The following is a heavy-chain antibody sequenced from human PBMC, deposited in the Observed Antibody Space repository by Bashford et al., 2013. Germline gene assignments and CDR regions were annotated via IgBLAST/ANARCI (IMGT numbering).Heavy chain of an antibody. D-gene: IGHD6-13*01. CDR2: ISYDGSNK. V-gene: IGHV3-30*04. Sequence: VRQAPGKGLEWVAVISYDGSNKYYADSVKGRFTISRDNSKNTLYLQMNSLRAEDTAVYYCARDRGQQLPFDYWGQGTLVTVSS. CDR3: ARDRGQQLPFDY. J-gene: IGHJ4*02.